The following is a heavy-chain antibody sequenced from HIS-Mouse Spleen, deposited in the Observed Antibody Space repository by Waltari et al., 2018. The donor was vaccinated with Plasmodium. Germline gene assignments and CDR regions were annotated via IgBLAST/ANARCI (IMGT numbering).Heavy chain of an antibody. CDR2: ISGNSGSI. D-gene: IGHD2-15*01. CDR3: AKDFCSGGSCLGLFDY. Sequence: EVQLVESGGGLVQPGRSLRLSCAASGFTFDDYAMHWVREAPGKGREWGSGISGNSGSIGYADSVKGRFTISRDNAKNSLYLQMNSLRAEDTALYYCAKDFCSGGSCLGLFDYWGQGTLVTVSS. V-gene: IGHV3-9*01. CDR1: GFTFDDYA. J-gene: IGHJ4*02.